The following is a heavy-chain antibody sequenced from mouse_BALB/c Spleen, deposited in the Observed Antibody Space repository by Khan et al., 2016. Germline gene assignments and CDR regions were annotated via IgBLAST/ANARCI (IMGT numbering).Heavy chain of an antibody. Sequence: EVQLQESGGGLVQPGGSLKLSCAASGFDFSRYWMSWVRQAPGKGLEWIGEINPDSSTINYTPSLKDKFIISRDNAKNTLYLQMSKVRSEDTALYYCARRGYGSCYYAMDYWGQGTSVTVSS. J-gene: IGHJ4*01. CDR3: ARRGYGSCYYAMDY. CDR1: GFDFSRYW. CDR2: INPDSSTI. V-gene: IGHV4-1*02. D-gene: IGHD1-1*01.